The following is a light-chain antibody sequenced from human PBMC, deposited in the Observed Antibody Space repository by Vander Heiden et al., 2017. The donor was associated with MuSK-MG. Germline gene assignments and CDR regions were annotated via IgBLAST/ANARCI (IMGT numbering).Light chain of an antibody. Sequence: QPALTLPRSVPGPSGQSITISCAATSSDVGGYNDVSWHQPHPSKAPKLMIYDVSKRPSGVPDRFSGSKSGNAASLTISGLHAEDEADYYCCSYAGSYTYVFGTGTKVTVL. V-gene: IGLV2-11*01. CDR3: CSYAGSYTYV. J-gene: IGLJ1*01. CDR1: SSDVGGYND. CDR2: DVS.